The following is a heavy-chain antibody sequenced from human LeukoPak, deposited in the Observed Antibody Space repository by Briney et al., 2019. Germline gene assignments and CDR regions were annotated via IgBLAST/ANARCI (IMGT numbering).Heavy chain of an antibody. CDR2: ISAYNGNT. Sequence: GASVTVSCKASGYTFTSYGISWVRQAPGQGLEWMGWISAYNGNTNYAQKLQGRVTMTTDTSTSTAYMELRSLRSDDTAVYYCARDLVLNFYYGSGSYAADYWGQGTLVTVSS. V-gene: IGHV1-18*01. CDR1: GYTFTSYG. J-gene: IGHJ4*02. CDR3: ARDLVLNFYYGSGSYAADY. D-gene: IGHD3-10*01.